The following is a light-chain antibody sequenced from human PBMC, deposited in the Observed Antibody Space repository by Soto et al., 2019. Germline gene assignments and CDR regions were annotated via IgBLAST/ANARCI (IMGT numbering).Light chain of an antibody. V-gene: IGKV1-5*01. J-gene: IGKJ1*01. CDR3: QKYNSAPRT. CDR1: QSISKW. CDR2: DAS. Sequence: DILMTQSPSILSASVGDTVTITCRASQSISKWVAWYQQRAGKAPTALIFDASNSEKGVPSRFSGSGSGTDFTLTISSLQPEDVATYYCQKYNSAPRTFGQGTKVEIK.